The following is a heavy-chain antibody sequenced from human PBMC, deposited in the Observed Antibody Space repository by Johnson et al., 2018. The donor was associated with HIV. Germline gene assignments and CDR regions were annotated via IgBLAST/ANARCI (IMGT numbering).Heavy chain of an antibody. Sequence: QVHLVESGGGLVQPGGSVRLSCAASGFTFTNAWMNWVRQAPGKGLEWVAVISYDGSNKYYADSVKGRFTFSRDNSKNTLYLQMNSLRAEDTAVYYCARDLTVARLVFDMWGQGTMVTVSS. V-gene: IGHV3-30-3*01. CDR1: GFTFTNAW. CDR2: ISYDGSNK. CDR3: ARDLTVARLVFDM. J-gene: IGHJ3*02. D-gene: IGHD6-19*01.